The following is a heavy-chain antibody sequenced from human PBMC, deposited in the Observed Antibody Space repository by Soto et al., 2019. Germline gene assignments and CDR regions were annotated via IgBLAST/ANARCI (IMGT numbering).Heavy chain of an antibody. Sequence: QLHLVQSGAVVKKPGASVTVSCSASGYPVTAYYMHWVRQAPGRGLEWMGGINPATGAAKYTQTFRGRVTMTRDTSTSTVFMELSGLTSEDTAVFYCARGGGVGVAGSAAFDMWGQRTLVTVSS. CDR3: ARGGGVGVAGSAAFDM. CDR1: GYPVTAYY. V-gene: IGHV1-2*02. CDR2: INPATGAA. J-gene: IGHJ3*02. D-gene: IGHD3-3*01.